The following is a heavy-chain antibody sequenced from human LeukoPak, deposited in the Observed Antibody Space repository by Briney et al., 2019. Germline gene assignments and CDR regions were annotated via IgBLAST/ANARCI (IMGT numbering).Heavy chain of an antibody. CDR3: ARGYSSGRPPDY. Sequence: APVKASCKASGGTFSSYAISWVRQAPGQGLEWMGGIIPIFGTANYAQKFQGRVTITADESTSTAYMELSSLRSEDTAVYYCARGYSSGRPPDYWGQGTLVTVSS. V-gene: IGHV1-69*13. D-gene: IGHD6-19*01. J-gene: IGHJ4*02. CDR2: IIPIFGTA. CDR1: GGTFSSYA.